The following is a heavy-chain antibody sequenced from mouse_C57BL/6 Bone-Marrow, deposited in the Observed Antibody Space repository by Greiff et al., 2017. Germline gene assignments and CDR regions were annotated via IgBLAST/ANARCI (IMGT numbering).Heavy chain of an antibody. CDR3: ARLPYYSHDAMDY. V-gene: IGHV1-54*01. CDR2: INPGSGGT. Sequence: VQWVESGAELVRPGTSVKVSCKASGYAFTNYLIEWVKQRPGQGLEWIGVINPGSGGTNYNEKFKGKATLTADKSSSTAYMQLSSLTSEDSAVYFCARLPYYSHDAMDYWGQGTSVTVSS. J-gene: IGHJ4*01. D-gene: IGHD2-12*01. CDR1: GYAFTNYL.